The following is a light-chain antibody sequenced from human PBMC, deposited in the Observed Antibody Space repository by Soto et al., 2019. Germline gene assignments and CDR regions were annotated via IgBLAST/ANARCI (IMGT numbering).Light chain of an antibody. J-gene: IGLJ1*01. V-gene: IGLV2-23*01. CDR2: EGS. CDR3: QSYDISLHNYV. CDR1: SSDVESYNL. Sequence: QSVLTQPASVSGSPGQSITISCTGTSSDVESYNLVSWYQQHPGKAPKVMIYEGSKRPSGVSNRFSGSKSGNTASLTISGLQAEDEADYYCQSYDISLHNYVFGTGTKVTVL.